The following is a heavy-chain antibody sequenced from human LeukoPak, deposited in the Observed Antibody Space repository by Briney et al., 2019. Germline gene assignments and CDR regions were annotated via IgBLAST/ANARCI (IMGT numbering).Heavy chain of an antibody. CDR2: INHSGST. CDR3: ARGPWNYYDSSGYYPPPYYFDY. V-gene: IGHV4-34*01. Sequence: PSETLSLTCAVYGGSLSGYYWSWIRQPPGKGLEWIGEINHSGSTNHNPSLKSRVTISVDTSKQQFSLKLSSVTAADTAVYYCARGPWNYYDSSGYYPPPYYFDYWGQGTLVTVSS. D-gene: IGHD3-22*01. CDR1: GGSLSGYY. J-gene: IGHJ4*02.